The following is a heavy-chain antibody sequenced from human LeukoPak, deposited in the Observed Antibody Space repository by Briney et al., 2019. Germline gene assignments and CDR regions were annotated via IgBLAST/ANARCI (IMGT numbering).Heavy chain of an antibody. CDR2: IKHSGST. CDR3: ARAYYDFWSGYLDY. D-gene: IGHD3-3*01. CDR1: GGSFSGYY. V-gene: IGHV4-34*01. J-gene: IGHJ4*02. Sequence: PSETLSLTCAVYGGSFSGYYWRWIRQPPGKGLDWIGEIKHSGSTNYNPSLKSRLTISVDTSKNQFSLKLSSVTAADTAVYYCARAYYDFWSGYLDYWGQGTLVTVSS.